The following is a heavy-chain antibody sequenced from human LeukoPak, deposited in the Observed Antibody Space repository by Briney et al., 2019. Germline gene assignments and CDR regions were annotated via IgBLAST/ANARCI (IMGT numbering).Heavy chain of an antibody. Sequence: ASVKVSCKTSGYSFNSHHVHWVRQAPGQGLEWMGINFFHDGSTSNTQKFQGRVTMTRDTSTSTAYMELSGLRSEDTAVYYCARDSLGAPPLAAAADYNWFDPWGQGTLVTVSS. D-gene: IGHD6-13*01. CDR2: NFFHDGST. CDR3: ARDSLGAPPLAAAADYNWFDP. V-gene: IGHV1-46*02. CDR1: GYSFNSHH. J-gene: IGHJ5*02.